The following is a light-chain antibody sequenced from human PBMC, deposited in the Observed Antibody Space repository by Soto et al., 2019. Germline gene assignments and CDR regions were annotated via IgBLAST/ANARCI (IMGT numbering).Light chain of an antibody. CDR2: DAS. CDR1: QSVSSY. Sequence: EIVLTQSPATLSLSPGDRATLSCRASQSVSSYLAWYQQKPGQAPRLLIYDASNRATGIPARFSGSGSGTDFPLTISSLEPEDFAVYYCQQRSNWPPGFGQGTRLEIK. J-gene: IGKJ5*01. CDR3: QQRSNWPPG. V-gene: IGKV3-11*01.